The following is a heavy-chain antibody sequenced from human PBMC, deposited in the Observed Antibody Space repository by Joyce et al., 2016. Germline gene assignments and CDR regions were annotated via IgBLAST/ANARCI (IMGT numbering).Heavy chain of an antibody. CDR2: SYSGMT. Sequence: EVQLVESGGGLIQPGGSLRLSCAGSGFSVSSNYMSWVRQTPGKGLESVALSYSGMTHHADSVKDRFTISRDNSKNTLDLQMNSLRAEDTALYYCASARGAMGFFDFWGQGTLVTVSS. D-gene: IGHD3-16*01. CDR3: ASARGAMGFFDF. CDR1: GFSVSSNY. V-gene: IGHV3-53*01. J-gene: IGHJ4*02.